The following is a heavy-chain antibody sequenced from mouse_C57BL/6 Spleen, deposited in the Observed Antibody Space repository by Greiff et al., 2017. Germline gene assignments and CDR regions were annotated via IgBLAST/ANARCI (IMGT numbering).Heavy chain of an antibody. CDR2: IHPNSGST. CDR1: GYTFTSYW. CDR3: AREGTTVFPFAY. J-gene: IGHJ3*01. Sequence: QVQLQQPGAELVKPGASVKLSCKASGYTFTSYWMHWVKQRPGQGLEWIGMIHPNSGSTNYNEKFKSKATLTVDKSSSTTYMQLSSLTSEDSAVYYCAREGTTVFPFAYWGQGTLVTVSA. V-gene: IGHV1-64*01. D-gene: IGHD1-1*01.